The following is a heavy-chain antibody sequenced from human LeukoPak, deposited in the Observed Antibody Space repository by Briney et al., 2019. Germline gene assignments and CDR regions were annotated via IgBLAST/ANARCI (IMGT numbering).Heavy chain of an antibody. D-gene: IGHD5-12*01. V-gene: IGHV4-39*07. Sequence: SETLSLTCTVSGGSISSSTYYWGWIRQPPGKGLEWIGSIYYSGSTYYNPSLKSRVTISVDTSKNQFSLKLNSVTAADTAVYYCARDSSGGYGFVDYWGQGSLVTVSS. CDR1: GGSISSSTYY. J-gene: IGHJ4*02. CDR2: IYYSGST. CDR3: ARDSSGGYGFVDY.